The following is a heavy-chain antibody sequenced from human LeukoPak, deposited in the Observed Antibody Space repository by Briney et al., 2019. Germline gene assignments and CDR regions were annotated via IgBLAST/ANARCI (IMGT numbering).Heavy chain of an antibody. Sequence: KAGGSLRLSCAVSGLTFSSSWMDWVRQAPGKGLEWVASINPDGNKKHSADSVKGRFTISRDNAENSLYLQMNSLRVEDTAFYYCARDLAYSRLDYWGQGMLVTASS. CDR2: INPDGNKK. J-gene: IGHJ4*02. CDR3: ARDLAYSRLDY. V-gene: IGHV3-7*01. D-gene: IGHD5-18*01. CDR1: GLTFSSSW.